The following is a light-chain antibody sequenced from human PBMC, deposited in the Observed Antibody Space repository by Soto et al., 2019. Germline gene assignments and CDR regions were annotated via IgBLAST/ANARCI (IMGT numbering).Light chain of an antibody. CDR1: QGISGY. V-gene: IGKV1-9*01. CDR2: GAS. J-gene: IGKJ5*01. CDR3: QQLNDYPIT. Sequence: IQLTQSPSSLSASVGDRVTITCRASQGISGYLAWYQQKPGKAPKLLIYGASTLQSGVLSRFSGSGSRTDFTLTISSLQPEYFATYYCQQLNDYPITFGQGTRLEIK.